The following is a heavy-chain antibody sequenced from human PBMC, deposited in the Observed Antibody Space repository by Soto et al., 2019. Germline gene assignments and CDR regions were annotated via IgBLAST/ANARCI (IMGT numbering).Heavy chain of an antibody. J-gene: IGHJ6*02. D-gene: IGHD3-10*01. CDR3: ARDQSFDRSYYYGIDV. CDR1: GYPFTHYG. CDR2: ISPFNGNT. Sequence: QVQLVQSGAEVKKPGASVRVSCKSSGYPFTHYGITWVRQAPGQGLEWMGWISPFNGNTNYGQTFQGRVTLTTDTSTSPVYMELRSLRSDDTAVYYCARDQSFDRSYYYGIDVWGQGTTVTVSS. V-gene: IGHV1-18*01.